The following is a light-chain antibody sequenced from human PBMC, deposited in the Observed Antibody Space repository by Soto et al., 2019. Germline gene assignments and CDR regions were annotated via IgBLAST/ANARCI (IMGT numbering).Light chain of an antibody. CDR3: QQYNNWPLT. Sequence: EIVMTQSPATLSVSPGERATLSCRVSQSVSSNLAWYQQKPGQAPRLLIYGASTRATGIPARFSGSGSGTEFTLTISSLQSEDSAVYYCQQYNNWPLTFGGGTKVEIK. CDR1: QSVSSN. J-gene: IGKJ4*01. V-gene: IGKV3-15*01. CDR2: GAS.